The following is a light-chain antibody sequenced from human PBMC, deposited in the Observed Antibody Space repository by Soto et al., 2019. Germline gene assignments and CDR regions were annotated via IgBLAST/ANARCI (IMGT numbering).Light chain of an antibody. V-gene: IGKV1-5*03. Sequence: DIQMTQSPSTLSASVGARVTITCRASQSITDWLAWYQQKRGKAPKFLIYKATNLEGGVTSRFSGSGSGTEFTLTISSVQPDDFATYYCQYCDDYSWTFGQGPKVEIK. CDR1: QSITDW. J-gene: IGKJ1*01. CDR3: QYCDDYSWT. CDR2: KAT.